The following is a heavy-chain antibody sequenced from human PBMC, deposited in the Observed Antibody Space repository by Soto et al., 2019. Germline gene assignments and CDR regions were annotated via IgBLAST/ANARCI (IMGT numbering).Heavy chain of an antibody. CDR1: GFTFSDYY. V-gene: IGHV3-11*06. Sequence: QVQLVESGGGLVTPGGSLRLSCASSGFTFSDYYMSWIRQAPGKGLEWLSYISPGSRYPAYADSVKGRFTISRDHARRSLSLQMNSLTVDDTAIYYCVRGGGGGLFDPWGQGSMVTVSS. CDR3: VRGGGGGLFDP. CDR2: ISPGSRYP. J-gene: IGHJ5*02. D-gene: IGHD2-15*01.